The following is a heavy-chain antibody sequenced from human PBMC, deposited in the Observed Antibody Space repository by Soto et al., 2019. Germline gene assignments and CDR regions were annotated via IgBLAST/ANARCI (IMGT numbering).Heavy chain of an antibody. J-gene: IGHJ4*02. Sequence: SVKVSCKASGYTFTGYYMHWVRQAPGQGLEWMGGIIPIFGTANYAQKFQGRVTITADESTSTAYMELRSLRSEDTAFYYCATSYGSGYRAFDYWGQGALVTVSS. CDR3: ATSYGSGYRAFDY. CDR2: IIPIFGTA. D-gene: IGHD3-10*01. V-gene: IGHV1-69*13. CDR1: GYTFTGYY.